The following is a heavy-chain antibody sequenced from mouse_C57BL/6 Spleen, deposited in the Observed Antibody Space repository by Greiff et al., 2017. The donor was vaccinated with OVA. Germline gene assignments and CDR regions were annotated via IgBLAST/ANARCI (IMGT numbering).Heavy chain of an antibody. V-gene: IGHV1-26*01. CDR3: AKSYDNRYYFDY. J-gene: IGHJ2*01. CDR2: INPNNGGT. D-gene: IGHD2-3*01. CDR1: GYTFTDYY. Sequence: EVQLQQSGPELVKPGASVKISCKASGYTFTDYYMNWVKQSHGKSLEWIGDINPNNGGTSYNQKFKGKATLTVDKSSSTAYMELRSLTSEDSAVYYCAKSYDNRYYFDYWGQGTTLTVSS.